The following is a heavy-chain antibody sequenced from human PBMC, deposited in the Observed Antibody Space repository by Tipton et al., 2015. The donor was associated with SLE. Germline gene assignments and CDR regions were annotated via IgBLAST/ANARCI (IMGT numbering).Heavy chain of an antibody. J-gene: IGHJ4*02. CDR1: GGSISSYY. V-gene: IGHV4-59*01. CDR2: IYYSGST. Sequence: LRLSCTVSGGSISSYYWSWIRQPPGKGLEWIGNIYYSGSTNYNPSLKSRVTISVDTSKNQFSLKLSSVTAADTAVYYCARGAHSNDPDYWGQGTLVTVSS. CDR3: ARGAHSNDPDY. D-gene: IGHD4-11*01.